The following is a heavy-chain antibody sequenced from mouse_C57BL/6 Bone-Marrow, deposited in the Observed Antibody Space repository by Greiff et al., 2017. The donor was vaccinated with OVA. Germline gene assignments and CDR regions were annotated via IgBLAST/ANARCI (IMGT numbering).Heavy chain of an antibody. Sequence: EVQGVESGGDLVKPGGSLKLSCAASGFTFSSYGMSWVRQTPDKRLEWVATISSGGSYTYYPDSVKGRFTISRDNAKNTLYLQMSSLKSEDTAMYYCARRLWLRRDAMDYWGQGTSVTVSS. J-gene: IGHJ4*01. CDR2: ISSGGSYT. CDR1: GFTFSSYG. CDR3: ARRLWLRRDAMDY. D-gene: IGHD2-2*01. V-gene: IGHV5-6*01.